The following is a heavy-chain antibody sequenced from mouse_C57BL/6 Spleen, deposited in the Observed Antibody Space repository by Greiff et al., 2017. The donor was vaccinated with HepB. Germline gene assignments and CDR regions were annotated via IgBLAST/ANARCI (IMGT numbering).Heavy chain of an antibody. Sequence: VQLQQPGAELVRPGSSVKLSCKASGYTFTSYWMHWVKQRPIQGLEWIGNIDPSDSETHYNQKFKDKATLTVDKSSSTAYMQLSSLTSEDSAVYYCARQGLDGYYGYAMDYWGQGTSVTVSS. CDR1: GYTFTSYW. CDR2: IDPSDSET. CDR3: ARQGLDGYYGYAMDY. V-gene: IGHV1-52*01. J-gene: IGHJ4*01. D-gene: IGHD2-3*01.